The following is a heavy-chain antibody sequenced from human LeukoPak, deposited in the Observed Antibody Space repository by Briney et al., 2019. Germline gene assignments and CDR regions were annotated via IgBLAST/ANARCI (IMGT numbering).Heavy chain of an antibody. CDR2: ISWRGGLI. V-gene: IGHV3-9*01. D-gene: IGHD3-10*01. CDR3: VRDPAGDLNRFDF. J-gene: IGHJ4*02. CDR1: GFTFHDYA. Sequence: QPGRSLRLSCAASGFTFHDYAMHWVRQVPGKGLEWVSGISWRGGLIAYADSVKGRFIISRDNVKNSLYLQMSSLRTEDTAFYYCVRDPAGDLNRFDFWGQGTLVTVSS.